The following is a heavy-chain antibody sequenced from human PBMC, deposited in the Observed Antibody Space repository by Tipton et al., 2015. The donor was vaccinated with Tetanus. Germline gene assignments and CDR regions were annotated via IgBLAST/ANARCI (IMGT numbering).Heavy chain of an antibody. D-gene: IGHD2-2*01. CDR3: ARRSYCSSSRCFDAFDL. Sequence: LRLSYTVSGGSLRSGDHYWSWIRQPPGKGLEWLAYISSGGSTNSNYSLKSRITMSRDTSKNQFSLKLASVTPADTAVYYCARRSYCSSSRCFDAFDLWGQGTMVTVSS. CDR1: GGSLRSGDHY. CDR2: ISSGGST. V-gene: IGHV4-61*08. J-gene: IGHJ3*01.